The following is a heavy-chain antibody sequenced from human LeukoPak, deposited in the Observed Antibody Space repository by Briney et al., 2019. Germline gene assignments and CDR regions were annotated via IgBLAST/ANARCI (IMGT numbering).Heavy chain of an antibody. J-gene: IGHJ4*02. D-gene: IGHD3-16*01. Sequence: SETLSLTCAVYGGSFSSYYWSWIRQPPGEGLQWIGEINRSGRTNYNPSLASRVTISADTSNNQFSLKLTSVTAADTVVYYCACTAYYDTPRVNDYWGQGTLVTVSS. CDR1: GGSFSSYY. V-gene: IGHV4-34*01. CDR3: ACTAYYDTPRVNDY. CDR2: INRSGRT.